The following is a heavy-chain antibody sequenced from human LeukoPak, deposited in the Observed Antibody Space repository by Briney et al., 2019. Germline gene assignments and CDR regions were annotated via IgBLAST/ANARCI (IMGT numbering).Heavy chain of an antibody. CDR1: GFAFTSYA. CDR2: ISSSSRDI. J-gene: IGHJ4*02. D-gene: IGHD3-22*01. CDR3: ARDSDSSGHYYMDYFDY. V-gene: IGHV3-21*01. Sequence: GGSLRLSCAASGFAFTSYAMNWVRQAPGKGLEWVSSISSSSRDINYADSVKGRFTISRDNAWNSLYLQMNSLRAEDTAVYYCARDSDSSGHYYMDYFDYWGQGALVTVSS.